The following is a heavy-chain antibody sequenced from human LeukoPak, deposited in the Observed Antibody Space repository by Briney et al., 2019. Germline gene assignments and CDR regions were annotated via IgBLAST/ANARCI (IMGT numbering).Heavy chain of an antibody. Sequence: PGGSLRLSCAASGFTFSDYYMSWIRQAPGKGLEWVSYISSSGSTIYYADSVKGRFTISRDNAKNSLYLQMNSLRAKDTAVYYCARDKVKDYVWGSHRSPVDYWGQGTLVTVSS. CDR1: GFTFSDYY. D-gene: IGHD3-16*02. CDR2: ISSSGSTI. J-gene: IGHJ4*02. CDR3: ARDKVKDYVWGSHRSPVDY. V-gene: IGHV3-11*01.